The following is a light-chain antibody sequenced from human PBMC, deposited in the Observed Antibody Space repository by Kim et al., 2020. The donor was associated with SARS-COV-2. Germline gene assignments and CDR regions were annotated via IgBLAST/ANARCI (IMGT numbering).Light chain of an antibody. CDR3: QQYKNWPLIT. J-gene: IGKJ5*01. V-gene: IGKV3-15*01. CDR2: GAS. CDR1: QSVSRN. Sequence: EIVMTQSPATLSVSPGERATLSCRASQSVSRNLAWYQQKPGQAPRLLIFGASTRATGIPARFSCSGSGTEFTLTISSLQSEDFAVYYCQQYKNWPLITFGQGTRLEIK.